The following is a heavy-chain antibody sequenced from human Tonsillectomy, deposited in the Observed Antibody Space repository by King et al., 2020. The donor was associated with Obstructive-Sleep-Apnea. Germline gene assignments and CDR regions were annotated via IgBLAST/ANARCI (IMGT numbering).Heavy chain of an antibody. J-gene: IGHJ5*02. Sequence: QLQESGPGLVKPSGTLSLTCAVSGGSISSSNWWSWVRQPPGKGLEWIGEIYHSGSTNYNPSLKSRVTMSVDKSKNQFSLKLRSLTAADPAVYYCARDSSPIRGWFDPWGQRTLVTVSS. CDR2: IYHSGST. CDR3: ARDSSPIRGWFDP. D-gene: IGHD2-2*01. CDR1: GGSISSSNW. V-gene: IGHV4-4*02.